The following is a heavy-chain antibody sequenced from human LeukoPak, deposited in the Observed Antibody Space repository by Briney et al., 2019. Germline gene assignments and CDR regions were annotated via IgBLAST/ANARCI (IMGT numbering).Heavy chain of an antibody. CDR2: IIPIFGTT. D-gene: IGHD4-23*01. J-gene: IGHJ3*02. Sequence: ASVKVSCKASGGTFSSYAFTWVRQAPGQGLEWMGGIIPIFGTTNYAQKFQGRVTITADESTSTAYMELSSLRSEDTAVYYCARAPDYGGNSLAFDIWGQGTMVTVSS. V-gene: IGHV1-69*13. CDR3: ARAPDYGGNSLAFDI. CDR1: GGTFSSYA.